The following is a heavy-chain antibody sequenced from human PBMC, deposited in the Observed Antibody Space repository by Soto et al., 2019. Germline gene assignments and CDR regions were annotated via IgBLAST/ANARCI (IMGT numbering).Heavy chain of an antibody. CDR1: GGSISSGVYS. J-gene: IGHJ5*02. CDR2: IYHSGST. D-gene: IGHD2-2*01. Sequence: SETLSLTSAVSGGSISSGVYSWSWIRHPPGKGLEWIGYIYHSGSTYYNPSLKSRVTISVDRSKNQFSLKLSSVTAADTAVYYCARAILGYCSSTSCYLDWFDPWGQGTLVTVSS. CDR3: ARAILGYCSSTSCYLDWFDP. V-gene: IGHV4-30-2*01.